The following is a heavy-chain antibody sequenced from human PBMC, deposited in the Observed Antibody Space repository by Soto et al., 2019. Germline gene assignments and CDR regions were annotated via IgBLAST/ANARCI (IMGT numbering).Heavy chain of an antibody. J-gene: IGHJ6*02. CDR1: GGTFSSYA. CDR3: ARARYSYGQLYYYYGMDV. V-gene: IGHV1-69*01. Sequence: QVQLVQSGAEVKKPGSSVKVSCKASGGTFSSYAISWVRQAPGQGLEWMGGIIPIFGTANYAQKFQGRVTITADDSTSTAYMELSSLRSEDTAVNYCARARYSYGQLYYYYGMDVWGQGTTVTVSS. CDR2: IIPIFGTA. D-gene: IGHD5-18*01.